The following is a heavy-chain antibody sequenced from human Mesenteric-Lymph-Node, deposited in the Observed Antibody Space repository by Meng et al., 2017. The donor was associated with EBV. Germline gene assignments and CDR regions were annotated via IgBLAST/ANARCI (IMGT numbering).Heavy chain of an antibody. CDR2: IYYSGTT. D-gene: IGHD3-10*01. CDR1: SDSISSTSYH. Sequence: QLQLQESGPGLVRPSGTLSLICTVSSDSISSTSYHWGWIRQPPGKGLEWIGSIYYSGTTYFNPSLESRVSISVDTSKKQFSLRLTSVTAADTAVYYCARQYGSSFDYWGQGTLVTVSS. J-gene: IGHJ4*02. V-gene: IGHV4-39*01. CDR3: ARQYGSSFDY.